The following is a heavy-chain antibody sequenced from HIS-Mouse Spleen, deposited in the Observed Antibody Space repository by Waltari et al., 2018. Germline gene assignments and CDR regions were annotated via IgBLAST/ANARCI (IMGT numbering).Heavy chain of an antibody. CDR1: GGSFSGYY. J-gene: IGHJ3*02. CDR3: ASPLANWGRRSRAFDI. V-gene: IGHV4-34*01. D-gene: IGHD7-27*01. CDR2: INHSGST. Sequence: QVQLQQWGAGLLKPSETLSLTCAVYGGSFSGYYWSWIRQPPGKGLEWIGEINHSGSTHYNPSRKSRVTISVDTSKNQFSLKLSSVTAADTAVYYCASPLANWGRRSRAFDIWGQGTMVTVSS.